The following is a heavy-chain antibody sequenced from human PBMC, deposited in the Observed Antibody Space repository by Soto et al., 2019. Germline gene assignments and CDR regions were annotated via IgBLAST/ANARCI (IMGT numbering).Heavy chain of an antibody. V-gene: IGHV3-53*01. CDR3: AKGDFDC. CDR1: GLTVSNNY. J-gene: IGHJ4*02. Sequence: EVQLVESGGGLIQPGGSLRLSCAASGLTVSNNYMSWVRQAPGKGLEWVAIVFSGGKTYHADSVKGRFTVSRDKSKNTLDLQMNSLRAEDTAVYYCAKGDFDCWGQGTLVTVSS. CDR2: VFSGGKT. D-gene: IGHD3-16*01.